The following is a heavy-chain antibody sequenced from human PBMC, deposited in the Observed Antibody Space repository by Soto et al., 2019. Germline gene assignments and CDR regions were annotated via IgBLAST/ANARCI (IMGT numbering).Heavy chain of an antibody. CDR3: ARADCGGDCYPFDP. CDR2: IYSSGNT. J-gene: IGHJ5*02. Sequence: PSETLSLTCTISGGSISSSDYYWSWIRQPPGKGLEWIGYIYSSGNTYSNPSLKSRVTISVDTSKNQFSLKLSSVTAADTAVYYCARADCGGDCYPFDPWGQGTLVTVSS. CDR1: GGSISSSDYY. D-gene: IGHD2-21*02. V-gene: IGHV4-31*03.